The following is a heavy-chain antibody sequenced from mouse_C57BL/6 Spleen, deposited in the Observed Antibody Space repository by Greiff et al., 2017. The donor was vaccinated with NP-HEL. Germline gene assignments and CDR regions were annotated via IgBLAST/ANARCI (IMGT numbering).Heavy chain of an antibody. D-gene: IGHD2-3*01. CDR2: IYPGDGDT. Sequence: VQLQQSGAELVKPGASVKISCKASGYAFSSYWMNWVKQRPGKGLEWIGQIYPGDGDTNYNGKFKGKATLTADKSSSTAYMQLSSLTSEDSAVYFCARSGRLLTFYYFDYWGQGTTLTVSS. J-gene: IGHJ2*01. CDR1: GYAFSSYW. V-gene: IGHV1-80*01. CDR3: ARSGRLLTFYYFDY.